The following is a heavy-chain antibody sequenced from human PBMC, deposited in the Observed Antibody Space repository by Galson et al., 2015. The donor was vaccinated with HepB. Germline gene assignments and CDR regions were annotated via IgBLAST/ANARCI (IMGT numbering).Heavy chain of an antibody. CDR3: ARESWGVYSSGWYDLDY. D-gene: IGHD6-19*01. CDR2: ISSSSSYI. J-gene: IGHJ4*02. V-gene: IGHV3-21*01. CDR1: GFTFSSYS. Sequence: SLRLSCAASGFTFSSYSMNWVRQAPGKGLEWVSSISSSSSYIYYADSVKGRFTISRDNAKNSLYLQMNSLRAEDTAVYYCARESWGVYSSGWYDLDYWGQGTLVTVSS.